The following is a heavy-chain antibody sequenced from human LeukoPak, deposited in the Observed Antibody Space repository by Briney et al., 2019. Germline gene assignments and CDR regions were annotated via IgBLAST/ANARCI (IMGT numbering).Heavy chain of an antibody. CDR1: GFTFSSYS. CDR3: VRDTGWFRFDS. J-gene: IGHJ4*02. D-gene: IGHD6-19*01. Sequence: GGSLRLSCAASGFTFSSYSMNWIRQAPGKGLEWVSSISSSTSYIYYADSVKGRFTISKDNAKNSLYLQMNSLRAEDTALYYCVRDTGWFRFDSWGQGTLVTVSS. CDR2: ISSSTSYI. V-gene: IGHV3-21*04.